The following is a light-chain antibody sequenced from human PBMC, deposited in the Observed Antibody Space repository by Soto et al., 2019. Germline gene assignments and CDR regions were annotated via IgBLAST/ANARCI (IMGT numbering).Light chain of an antibody. J-gene: IGKJ1*01. Sequence: AIQMTQSPSSLSAWVGDRVTISWRSSQGIVNALGWYQQKPGKPPKVLIYGASNLQSGVPPRSSGSGSGTDFTPAISSLQPEDSATYYCLQDINYPWTFGQGTKVDI. CDR3: LQDINYPWT. V-gene: IGKV1-6*01. CDR1: QGIVNA. CDR2: GAS.